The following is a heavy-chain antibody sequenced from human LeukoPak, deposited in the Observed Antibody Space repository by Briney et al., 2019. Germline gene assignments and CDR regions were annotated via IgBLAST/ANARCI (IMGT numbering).Heavy chain of an antibody. CDR1: GFSFRRYW. CDR2: INQDESAK. D-gene: IGHD3-10*01. V-gene: IGHV3-7*03. J-gene: IGHJ4*02. Sequence: GGSLRLSCAASGFSFRRYWMSWVRQAPGKGLEWVASINQDESAKFYVDSVKGRFTISRDNAKKSLYLQMDSLSAEDTAFYYCARARHGSSYYFDYWGQGTLVTVSS. CDR3: ARARHGSSYYFDY.